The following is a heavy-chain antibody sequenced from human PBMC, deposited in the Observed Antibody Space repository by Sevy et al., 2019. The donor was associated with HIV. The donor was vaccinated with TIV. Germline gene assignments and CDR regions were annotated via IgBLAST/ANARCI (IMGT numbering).Heavy chain of an antibody. CDR2: INQDGSQK. V-gene: IGHV3-7*01. J-gene: IGHJ4*02. D-gene: IGHD2-21*01. Sequence: GSLRLSCAASGFTFNNYFMGWVRKAPGKGLEWIANINQDGSQKNYVDSVKGRFTITRDNARNLVSLQMNSLRVDDTAVYYCARELWPGDYWGQGTLVTVSS. CDR3: ARELWPGDY. CDR1: GFTFNNYF.